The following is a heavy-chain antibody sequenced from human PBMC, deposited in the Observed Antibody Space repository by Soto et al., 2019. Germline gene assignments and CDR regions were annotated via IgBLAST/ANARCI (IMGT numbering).Heavy chain of an antibody. CDR1: GFTVSSNY. CDR2: IYSGGST. CDR3: ARDGSRGYYYGMDV. Sequence: GGSLRLSCAASGFTVSSNYMSWVRQAPGKGLEWVSVIYSGGSTYYADSVKGRFTISRDNSKNTLYLQMNSLRAEDTAVYYCARDGSRGYYYGMDVWGQGTTVTVSS. J-gene: IGHJ6*02. V-gene: IGHV3-53*01. D-gene: IGHD3-10*01.